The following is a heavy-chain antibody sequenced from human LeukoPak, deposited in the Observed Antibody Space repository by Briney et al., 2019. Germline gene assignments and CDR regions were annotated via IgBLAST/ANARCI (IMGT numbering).Heavy chain of an antibody. CDR1: GGSFSGYY. D-gene: IGHD3-22*01. Sequence: LSLTCAVYGGSFSGYYWSWIRQPPGKGLEWVAYISSRSETIYHADPVKGRFTISRDNAKNSLYLQMNSLRAEDTAVYYCANSRGTTWGQGTLVTVSS. CDR3: ANSRGTT. V-gene: IGHV3-11*04. CDR2: ISSRSETI. J-gene: IGHJ3*01.